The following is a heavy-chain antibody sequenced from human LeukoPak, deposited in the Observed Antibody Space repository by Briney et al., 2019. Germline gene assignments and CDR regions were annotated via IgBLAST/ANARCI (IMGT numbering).Heavy chain of an antibody. CDR2: IIPISGAT. CDR3: ARGDFEARTYDYDSSGYYKNYYFGMDV. J-gene: IGHJ6*02. V-gene: IGHV1-69*13. CDR1: GGIFSSYA. Sequence: ASVKVSCKASGGIFSSYAISWVRQAPGQGLEWMGGIIPISGATNYAQKFQGGVTITADGSTSTAYMGLSSLRAEDTAVYYCARGDFEARTYDYDSSGYYKNYYFGMDVWGQGTTVTVSS. D-gene: IGHD3-22*01.